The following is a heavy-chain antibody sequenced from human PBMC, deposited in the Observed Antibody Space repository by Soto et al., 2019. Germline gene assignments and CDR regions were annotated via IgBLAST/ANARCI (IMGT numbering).Heavy chain of an antibody. Sequence: SETLSLTCAVYGGSFSGYYWSWIRQPPGEGLEWIGEINHSGSTNYNPSLKSRVTISVDTSKNQFSLKLSSVTAADTAVYYCARVAAAGKYYYYYYGMDVWGQGTTVTVSS. CDR3: ARVAAAGKYYYYYYGMDV. V-gene: IGHV4-34*01. CDR2: INHSGST. D-gene: IGHD6-13*01. J-gene: IGHJ6*02. CDR1: GGSFSGYY.